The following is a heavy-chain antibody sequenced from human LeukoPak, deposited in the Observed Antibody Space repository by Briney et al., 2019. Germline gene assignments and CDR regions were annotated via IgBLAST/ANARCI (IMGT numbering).Heavy chain of an antibody. V-gene: IGHV4-34*01. CDR1: GGSFSGYY. CDR3: ARGGGVVVPAAIGAWFDP. CDR2: INHSGST. J-gene: IGHJ5*02. D-gene: IGHD2-2*01. Sequence: SETLSLTCAVYGGSFSGYYWSWIRQPPGKGLEWIGEINHSGSTNYNPSLKSRVTIPVDTSKNQFSLKLSSVTAADTAVYYCARGGGVVVPAAIGAWFDPWGQGTLVTVSS.